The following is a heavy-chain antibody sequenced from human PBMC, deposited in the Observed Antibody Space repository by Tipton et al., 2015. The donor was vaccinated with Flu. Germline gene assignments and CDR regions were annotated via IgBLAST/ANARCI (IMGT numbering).Heavy chain of an antibody. J-gene: IGHJ6*02. Sequence: SLRLSCAASGFSSDEYAMHWVRQAPGKGLEWVSGISWNSGGIAYADTVRGRFTISRDNPKNSLYLQMNSLRAEDTALYYCARDMSSGNKKYGMDVWGQGTTVTVSS. CDR1: GFSSDEYA. CDR2: ISWNSGGI. CDR3: ARDMSSGNKKYGMDV. V-gene: IGHV3-9*02. D-gene: IGHD1/OR15-1a*01.